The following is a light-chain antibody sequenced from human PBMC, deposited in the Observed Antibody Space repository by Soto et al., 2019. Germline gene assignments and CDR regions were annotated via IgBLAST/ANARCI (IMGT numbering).Light chain of an antibody. J-gene: IGLJ1*01. CDR2: EVS. CDR3: SSYTSGSTLYV. Sequence: QSVLTQPASVSGSPGQSITISCAGTSSDIGGYNYVSWYQQHPGNAPKVMIYEVSNRPSGVSNRFSGSKSGNTASLTISGLQAEDEADYYCSSYTSGSTLYVFGSGTKVTVL. V-gene: IGLV2-14*01. CDR1: SSDIGGYNY.